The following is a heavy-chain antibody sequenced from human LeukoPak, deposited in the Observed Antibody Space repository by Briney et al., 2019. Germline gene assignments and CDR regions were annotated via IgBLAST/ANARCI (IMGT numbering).Heavy chain of an antibody. CDR1: GGTFSSYA. D-gene: IGHD2-15*01. J-gene: IGHJ3*02. CDR3: ARDGGYCSGGSCSNDAFDI. CDR2: IIPIFGTA. V-gene: IGHV1-69*06. Sequence: SVKVSCKASGGTFSSYAISWVRQAPGQGLEWMGGIIPIFGTANYAQKFQGRVTITADKSTSAAYMELSSLRSEDTAVYYCARDGGYCSGGSCSNDAFDIWGQGTMVTVSS.